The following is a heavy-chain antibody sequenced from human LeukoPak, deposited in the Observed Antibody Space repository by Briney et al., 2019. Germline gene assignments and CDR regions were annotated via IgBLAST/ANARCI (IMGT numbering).Heavy chain of an antibody. CDR1: GFTFSTFW. J-gene: IGHJ4*02. D-gene: IGHD3-22*01. V-gene: IGHV3-7*01. CDR3: AREDSSGSGEDY. CDR2: IQQDGSEK. Sequence: GGSLRLSCAASGFTFSTFWMSWVRQAPGKGLKWVANIQQDGSEKYYVDSVKGRFTISRDNAKNSLYLQMNSLRAEDTAVYYCAREDSSGSGEDYWGQGTLVTVSS.